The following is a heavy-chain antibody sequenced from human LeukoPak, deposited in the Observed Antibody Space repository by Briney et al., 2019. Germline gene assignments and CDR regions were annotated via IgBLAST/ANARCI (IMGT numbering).Heavy chain of an antibody. Sequence: GGSLRLSCAASGFTFSSYSMNWVRQAPGKGLEWVSSISSSSSYIYYADSVKGRFTISRDNAKNSLYLQMNSLRAEDTAVYYCARSESLLWFGELSPNNWFDPWGQGTLVTVSS. V-gene: IGHV3-21*01. J-gene: IGHJ5*02. CDR3: ARSESLLWFGELSPNNWFDP. D-gene: IGHD3-10*01. CDR2: ISSSSSYI. CDR1: GFTFSSYS.